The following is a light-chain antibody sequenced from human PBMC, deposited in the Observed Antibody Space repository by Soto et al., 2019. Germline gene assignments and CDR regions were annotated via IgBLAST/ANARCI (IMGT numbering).Light chain of an antibody. CDR3: QQYNSYPLT. CDR2: AAS. V-gene: IGKV1D-16*01. J-gene: IGKJ4*01. Sequence: DIQMTQSPSSLSASVGDRVTITCRASQDISTWLAWYQQKPEKAPKPLIYAASSLQSGVPSRFSGSGSGTDFTLTISSLQAEDFATYYCQQYNSYPLTFGGGTKVDIK. CDR1: QDISTW.